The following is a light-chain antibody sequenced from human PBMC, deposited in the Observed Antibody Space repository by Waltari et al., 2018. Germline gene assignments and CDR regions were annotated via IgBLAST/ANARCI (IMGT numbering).Light chain of an antibody. Sequence: QSALTQPPSASGSPGQSVTISCTGPNSYVGTYNYVSWFQQPPGRAPKLLIYEVNKRPSGVHDRFSGSKSDNRASLTVSGLQADDEAVYHCSSYAGSNTLVFGGGTKLTVL. J-gene: IGLJ2*01. V-gene: IGLV2-8*01. CDR1: NSYVGTYNY. CDR2: EVN. CDR3: SSYAGSNTLV.